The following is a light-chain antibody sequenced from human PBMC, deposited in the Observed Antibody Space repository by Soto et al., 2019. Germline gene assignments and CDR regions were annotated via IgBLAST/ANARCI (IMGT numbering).Light chain of an antibody. V-gene: IGKV3-20*01. CDR3: QQFSSYPLT. CDR1: QSVSIN. Sequence: IVMTQSPGTLSVSPGERATLSCRASQSVSINLAWYQQKPGQAPRLLIYDASSRATGIPDRFSGGGSGTDFTLTISRLEPEDFAVYYCQQFSSYPLTFGGGTKVDIK. J-gene: IGKJ4*01. CDR2: DAS.